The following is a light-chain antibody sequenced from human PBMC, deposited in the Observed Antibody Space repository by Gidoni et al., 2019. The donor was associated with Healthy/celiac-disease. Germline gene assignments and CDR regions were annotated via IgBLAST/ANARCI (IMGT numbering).Light chain of an antibody. J-gene: IGKJ1*01. CDR1: QGISNY. CDR2: AAS. V-gene: IGKV1-27*01. Sequence: DIQMTQSPSSLSASVGDRVTITCRASQGISNYLAWYQQKPGKVPKLLIYAASHLQSGVPSRFSGSGSGTDFTFTISSLQPEDVTTYYCQKYNSAVRTFGQGTKVEIK. CDR3: QKYNSAVRT.